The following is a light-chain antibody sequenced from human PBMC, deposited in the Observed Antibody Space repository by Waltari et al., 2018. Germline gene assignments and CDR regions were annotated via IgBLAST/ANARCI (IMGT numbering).Light chain of an antibody. V-gene: IGLV2-23*02. CDR3: CSYAGNYIWV. CDR2: AVS. J-gene: IGLJ3*02. CDR1: SSDIGRYDI. Sequence: QSALTQPASVSGSPGQSVTISCTGASSDIGRYDIVSWYQQHPGNAPKLIICAVSKRPSAVSDRFSGSKSGDTASLTISGLQFEDEADYYCCSYAGNYIWVFGGGTRLTVL.